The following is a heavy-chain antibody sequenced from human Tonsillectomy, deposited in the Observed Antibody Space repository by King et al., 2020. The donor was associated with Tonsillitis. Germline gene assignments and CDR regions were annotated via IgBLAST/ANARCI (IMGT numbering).Heavy chain of an antibody. CDR3: ARVGRVDAFDI. V-gene: IGHV4-4*07. D-gene: IGHD3-10*01. J-gene: IGHJ3*02. Sequence: QLQESGPGLVKPSETLSLTCTISGGSISNYYWSWIRQPAGKGLEWIGRIYSSGSTNYNPSLRSRVTMSVDTSNSHFSLNLNSVTAADTAVYYCARVGRVDAFDIWGQGTVVTVSS. CDR1: GGSISNYY. CDR2: IYSSGST.